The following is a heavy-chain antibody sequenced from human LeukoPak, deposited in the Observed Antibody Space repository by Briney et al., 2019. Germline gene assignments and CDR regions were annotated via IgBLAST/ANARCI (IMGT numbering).Heavy chain of an antibody. V-gene: IGHV3-23*01. CDR1: GFTFTRYA. J-gene: IGHJ5*02. CDR3: AKGDDYYGSGANWFDP. Sequence: GGSLRLSCAASGFTFTRYAMTWVRQAPGKGLEWVSTISDTGGFTFYADSVKGRFTISRDNSKNTLYLQMNSLRAEDTAVYYCAKGDDYYGSGANWFDPWGQGTLVTVSS. CDR2: ISDTGGFT. D-gene: IGHD3-10*01.